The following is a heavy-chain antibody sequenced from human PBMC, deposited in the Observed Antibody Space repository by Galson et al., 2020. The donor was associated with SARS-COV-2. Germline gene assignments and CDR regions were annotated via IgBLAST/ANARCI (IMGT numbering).Heavy chain of an antibody. CDR2: INPNSGGT. CDR3: ARDNDHDAVDI. V-gene: IGHV1-2*04. J-gene: IGHJ3*02. Sequence: ASVKVSCKASGYTFTGYYIHWVRQAPGQGLEWMGWINPNSGGTDYAQKFQGWVTMTRDTSISTAYMELSRLRSDDTAVYYCARDNDHDAVDIWGQGTMVTVSS. D-gene: IGHD1-1*01. CDR1: GYTFTGYY.